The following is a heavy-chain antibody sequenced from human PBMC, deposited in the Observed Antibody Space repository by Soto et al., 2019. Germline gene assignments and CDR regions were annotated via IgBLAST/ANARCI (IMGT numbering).Heavy chain of an antibody. Sequence: PGGSLRLSCAASGFTFSSYSMNWVRQAPGKGLEWVSYISSSSSTIYYADSVKGRFTISRDNAKNSLYLQMNSLRAEDTAVYYCARPGGDYCSSTSCPDYYYYMDVWGKGTTVTVSS. D-gene: IGHD2-2*01. CDR3: ARPGGDYCSSTSCPDYYYYMDV. J-gene: IGHJ6*03. V-gene: IGHV3-48*01. CDR2: ISSSSSTI. CDR1: GFTFSSYS.